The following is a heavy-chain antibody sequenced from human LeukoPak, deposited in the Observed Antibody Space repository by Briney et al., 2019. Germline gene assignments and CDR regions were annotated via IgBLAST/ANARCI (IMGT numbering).Heavy chain of an antibody. D-gene: IGHD3-9*01. J-gene: IGHJ4*02. CDR1: GFTASSNY. V-gene: IGHV3-66*01. CDR2: IYSGGST. Sequence: PGGSLRLSCAASGFTASSNYMSWVRQAPGKGLEWVSVIYSGGSTYYADSVEGRFTISRDNSKNTLYLQMNSLRAEDTAVYYCARGHNFGRLHPFDYWGQGTLVTVSS. CDR3: ARGHNFGRLHPFDY.